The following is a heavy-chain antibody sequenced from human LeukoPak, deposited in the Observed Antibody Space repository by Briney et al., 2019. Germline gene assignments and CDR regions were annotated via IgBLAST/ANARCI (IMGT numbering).Heavy chain of an antibody. CDR2: ISYSSITI. J-gene: IGHJ5*02. CDR1: GFPFGSYS. V-gene: IGHV3-48*01. CDR3: ARDGGGSQQSNWFDP. D-gene: IGHD1-26*01. Sequence: GGSLRLSCAASGFPFGSYSMNWVRQAPGKGLEWVSYISYSSITINYADSVRGRFTISRDNAKNSLYLQMNSLRAEDTAVYYCARDGGGSQQSNWFDPWGQGTLVTVSS.